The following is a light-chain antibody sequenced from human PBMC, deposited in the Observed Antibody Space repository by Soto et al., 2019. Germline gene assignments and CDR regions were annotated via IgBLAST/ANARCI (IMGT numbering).Light chain of an antibody. Sequence: IQMTTSPSSLSASVGDRFTIACQASQNINNYLNWYQQKPGRAPKLLIYDASNLEAGVPSRFRGSGSGTDFTFTISRLQPEDIATYYCQQYENLPTFGQGTRLEIK. CDR3: QQYENLPT. CDR1: QNINNY. V-gene: IGKV1-33*01. J-gene: IGKJ5*01. CDR2: DAS.